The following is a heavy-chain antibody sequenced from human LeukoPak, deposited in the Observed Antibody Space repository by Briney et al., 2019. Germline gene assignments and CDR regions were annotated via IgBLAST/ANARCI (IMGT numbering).Heavy chain of an antibody. D-gene: IGHD2/OR15-2a*01. CDR3: AKALDYWYFDY. CDR2: ISGRS. Sequence: PGGSLRLSCAASGFTFSNYAMSWVRQAPGKGLEWVSAISGRSSYADSVKGRFTISRDNSKNTLYLQVNSLRAEDTAVYYCAKALDYWYFDYWGQGTLVTVSS. V-gene: IGHV3-23*01. CDR1: GFTFSNYA. J-gene: IGHJ4*02.